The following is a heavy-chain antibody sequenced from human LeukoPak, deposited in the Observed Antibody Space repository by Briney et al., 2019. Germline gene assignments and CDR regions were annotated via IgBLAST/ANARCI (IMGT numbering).Heavy chain of an antibody. CDR3: ARLRYYDSSGYSYFDY. CDR1: GGSISSYY. J-gene: IGHJ4*02. D-gene: IGHD3-22*01. V-gene: IGHV4-59*01. Sequence: SETLSLTCTVSGGSISSYYWCWIRQPPGKGLEWIGYIYYSGSTNYNPSLKSRVTISVDTSKNQFSLKLSSVTAADTAVYYCARLRYYDSSGYSYFDYWGQGTLVTVSS. CDR2: IYYSGST.